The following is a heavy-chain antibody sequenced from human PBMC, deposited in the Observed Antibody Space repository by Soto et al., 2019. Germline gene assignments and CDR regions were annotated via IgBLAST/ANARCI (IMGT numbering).Heavy chain of an antibody. CDR3: ARGRPHGSGGRCSFSMDV. CDR2: INHSGST. D-gene: IGHD2-15*01. CDR1: GGPFSGYY. Sequence: SETLSLTCAVYGGPFSGYYWSWIRQPPGKGLEWIGEINHSGSTNYNPSLKSRVTISVDTSKNQFSLKLSSVTAADTAVYYCARGRPHGSGGRCSFSMDVWGQGTTVTVSS. J-gene: IGHJ6*02. V-gene: IGHV4-34*01.